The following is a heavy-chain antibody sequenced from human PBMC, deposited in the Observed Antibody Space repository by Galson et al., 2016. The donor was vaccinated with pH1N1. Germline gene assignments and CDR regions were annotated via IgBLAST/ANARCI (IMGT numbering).Heavy chain of an antibody. J-gene: IGHJ4*02. CDR3: ARGGMYYGSGSYYPFDQ. Sequence: SVKVSCKASGYSPTSYYMHWVRQAPGQRPEWMGIISPNGGTTLYAQKFQGTLTVTRDMSTSTVYMELTSLRFEDTAVYYCARGGMYYGSGSYYPFDQWGRGTLITVSS. CDR1: GYSPTSYY. D-gene: IGHD3-10*01. CDR2: ISPNGGTT. V-gene: IGHV1-46*01.